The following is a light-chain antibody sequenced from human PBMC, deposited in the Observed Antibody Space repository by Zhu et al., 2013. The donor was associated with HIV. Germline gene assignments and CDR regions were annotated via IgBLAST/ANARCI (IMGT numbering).Light chain of an antibody. J-gene: IGKJ3*01. CDR3: QQRSNWLFT. CDR2: GAS. V-gene: IGKV3-15*01. Sequence: EIVLTQSPVTLSVSPGERVILSCRASQSVASNLAWYQQRPGQAPRLLIYGASTRAPGIPARFSGSGSGTEFTLTISSLQSEDFAVYHCQQRSNWLFTFGPGTKVDIK. CDR1: QSVASN.